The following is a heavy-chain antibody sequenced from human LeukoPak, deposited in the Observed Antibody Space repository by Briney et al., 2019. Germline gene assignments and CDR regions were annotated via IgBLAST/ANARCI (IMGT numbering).Heavy chain of an antibody. D-gene: IGHD5-18*01. CDR1: GFTFSSYS. V-gene: IGHV3-48*02. CDR2: ISSGSSTI. J-gene: IGHJ4*02. CDR3: ARDLGYIDDY. Sequence: PGGSLRLSCAASGFTFSSYSMNWVRQAPGKGLEWVSYISSGSSTIKYADSVKGRLTISRDNAKDSLYLQMNSLRDEDTAVYYCARDLGYIDDYWGQGTLVTVSS.